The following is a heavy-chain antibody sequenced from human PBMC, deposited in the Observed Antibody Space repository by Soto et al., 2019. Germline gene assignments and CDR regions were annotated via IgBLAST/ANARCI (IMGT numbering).Heavy chain of an antibody. Sequence: TSETLSLTCVVSGGSLSSYYWSWIRQPPGKGLEWIGYIYYSGSTNYNPSLKSRVTISVDTSKNQFSLKLSSVTAADTAVYYCTRGLFSGSSYSGSWYYFDSWGQGTMVTVS. CDR2: IYYSGST. D-gene: IGHD1-26*01. V-gene: IGHV4-59*01. J-gene: IGHJ4*02. CDR1: GGSLSSYY. CDR3: TRGLFSGSSYSGSWYYFDS.